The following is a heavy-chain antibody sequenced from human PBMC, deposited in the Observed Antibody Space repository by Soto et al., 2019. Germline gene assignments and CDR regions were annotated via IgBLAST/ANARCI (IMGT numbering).Heavy chain of an antibody. CDR1: GFIFRDYY. CDR2: ISGSGSDV. J-gene: IGHJ4*02. V-gene: IGHV3-11*01. Sequence: PGGSLRLSCAASGFIFRDYYMSWIRQAPGKGPEWVSYISGSGSDVTYADSVRGRFTISRDNPKNSLYLQINSLRAEDTAIYYCARDRRGQNYFDSWDQGTLVTVSS. CDR3: ARDRRGQNYFDS.